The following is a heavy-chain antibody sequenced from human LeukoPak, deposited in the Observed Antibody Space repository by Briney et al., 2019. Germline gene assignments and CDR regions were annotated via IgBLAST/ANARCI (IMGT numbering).Heavy chain of an antibody. CDR3: ARVTKQLVRYYYYCMDV. V-gene: IGHV4-59*11. CDR2: IYYSGST. CDR1: GGSISSHY. Sequence: SETLSLTCTVSGGSISSHYWSRIRQPPGKGLEWIGYIYYSGSTDYNPSLKSRVTISVDTSKNQFSLKLSSVTAADTAVYFCARVTKQLVRYYYYCMDVWGTGTTVTVSS. D-gene: IGHD6-13*01. J-gene: IGHJ6*03.